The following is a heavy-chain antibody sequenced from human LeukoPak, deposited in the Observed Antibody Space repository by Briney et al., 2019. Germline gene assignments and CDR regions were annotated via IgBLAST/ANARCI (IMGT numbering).Heavy chain of an antibody. Sequence: SETLSLTCTVSGGSISSGGYYWSWIRQPPGKGLEWIGYIYYSGSTYYNPSLKSRVTISVDTSKNQFSLKLSSVTAADTAVYYCARAVYYYDSSGSFDYWGQGTLVTVSS. V-gene: IGHV4-31*03. CDR1: GGSISSGGYY. CDR3: ARAVYYYDSSGSFDY. J-gene: IGHJ4*02. CDR2: IYYSGST. D-gene: IGHD3-22*01.